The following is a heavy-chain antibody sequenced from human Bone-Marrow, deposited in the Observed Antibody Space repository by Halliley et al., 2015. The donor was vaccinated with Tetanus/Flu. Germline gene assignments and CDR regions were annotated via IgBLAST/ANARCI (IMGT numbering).Heavy chain of an antibody. CDR2: TYYRSKWFT. V-gene: IGHV6-1*01. CDR3: AGEGCVVSSGVLGFIPGFDF. J-gene: IGHJ4*02. CDR1: GDSVSRNSAA. D-gene: IGHD3-10*02. Sequence: LVKPTQTLSLACGISGDSVSRNSAAWNWIRQSPSRGLEWLGRTYYRSKWFTDYPLSVEGRISVNVDTSKDQFSLHSRSVTPDDTVCYYCAGEGCVVSSGVLGFIPGFDFWGQVALVTVSS.